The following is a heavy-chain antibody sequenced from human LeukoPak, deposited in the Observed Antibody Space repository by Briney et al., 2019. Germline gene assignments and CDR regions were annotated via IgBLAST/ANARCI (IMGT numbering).Heavy chain of an antibody. D-gene: IGHD4-23*01. CDR3: ARDGKVTPSYYYYYMDV. Sequence: PSETLSLTCAVSGGAIRRYYWSWIRQPAGKGLEWIGRIYTSGSTNYNPSLKSRVTMSVDTSKNQFSLKLSSVAAADTAVYYCARDGKVTPSYYYYYMDVWGKGTTVTVSS. V-gene: IGHV4-4*07. J-gene: IGHJ6*03. CDR1: GGAIRRYY. CDR2: IYTSGST.